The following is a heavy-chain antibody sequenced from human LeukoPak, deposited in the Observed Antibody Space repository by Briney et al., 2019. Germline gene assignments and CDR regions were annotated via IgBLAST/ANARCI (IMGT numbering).Heavy chain of an antibody. J-gene: IGHJ4*02. D-gene: IGHD2-15*01. CDR2: IDPTDSYT. CDR1: GYTFTSYW. Sequence: GAPLKISCKGSGYTFTSYWISWVRQLPGKGPKWIGTIDPTDSYTKYSPSFQGHVTISAEKSISTAYLQWGSLKASDTAMYYCARQARHSSWYSGWGQGTLVTVSS. V-gene: IGHV5-10-1*01. CDR3: ARQARHSSWYSG.